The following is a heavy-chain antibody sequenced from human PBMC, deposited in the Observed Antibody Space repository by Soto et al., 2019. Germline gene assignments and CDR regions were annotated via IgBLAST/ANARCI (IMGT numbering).Heavy chain of an antibody. CDR3: ATFPYNWNDYYYYGMDV. Sequence: ASVKVSCKVSGYTLTELSMHWVRQAPGKGLEWMGGFDPEDGETIYAQKFQGRVTMTGDTSTDTAYMELSSLRSEDTAVYYCATFPYNWNDYYYYGMDVWGQGTTVTVSS. V-gene: IGHV1-24*01. CDR1: GYTLTELS. J-gene: IGHJ6*02. CDR2: FDPEDGET. D-gene: IGHD1-1*01.